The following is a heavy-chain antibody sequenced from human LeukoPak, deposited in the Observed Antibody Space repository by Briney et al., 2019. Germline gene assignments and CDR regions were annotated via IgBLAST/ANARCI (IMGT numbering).Heavy chain of an antibody. J-gene: IGHJ5*02. D-gene: IGHD3-10*01. CDR2: IYGSGNT. CDR1: GAAVNDNH. V-gene: IGHV4-4*07. CDR3: ARSVGFHDSGNHYNPNWFDP. Sequence: SETLSLTCIVSGAAVNDNHWSWIRQPAGQGLEWIGRIYGSGNTYYNPSLTSRVSMSSDTSKNQFSLRLISVTVADTAVYYCARSVGFHDSGNHYNPNWFDPWGQGTLVTVSS.